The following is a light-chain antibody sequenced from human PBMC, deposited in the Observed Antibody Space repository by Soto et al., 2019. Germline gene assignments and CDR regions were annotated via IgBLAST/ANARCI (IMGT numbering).Light chain of an antibody. J-gene: IGLJ1*01. CDR2: EVN. CDR1: SSDVGGYNY. CDR3: SSYAGSSNV. V-gene: IGLV2-8*01. Sequence: QSVLTQPPAASGSPGQSVAISCTGISSDVGGYNYVSWYQQHPGKAPKLMIYEVNMRPSGVPDRFSGSKSGNTASLTVSGLQAEDEADYYCSSYAGSSNVFGTGSKV.